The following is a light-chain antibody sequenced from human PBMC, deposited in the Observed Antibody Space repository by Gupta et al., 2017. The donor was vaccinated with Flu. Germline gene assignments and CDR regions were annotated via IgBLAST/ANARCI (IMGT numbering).Light chain of an antibody. CDR3: QQYDSWPPWT. Sequence: EIVMTQSPATLSVSPGERATLSCRASQSIGSNLAWYQQKPGQAPRLLIYGASTRATGIPARFSGSESGTALTLSISSRQSEDFAVYYCQQYDSWPPWTFGQGTKVEIK. CDR2: GAS. CDR1: QSIGSN. J-gene: IGKJ1*01. V-gene: IGKV3-15*01.